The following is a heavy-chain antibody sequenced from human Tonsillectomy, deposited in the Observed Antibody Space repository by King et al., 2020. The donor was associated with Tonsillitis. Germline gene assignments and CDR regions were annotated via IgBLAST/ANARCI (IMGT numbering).Heavy chain of an antibody. Sequence: VQLVESGGVVIQSGGSLRLSCAASGFTFDHYTMHWVRQAPGKGLEWVSLISSDGVTIYYADSMKGRFTISRDNSKNSLHLQMNSLRTEDTALYYCATERMKFFDYWGQETLVTVSS. CDR2: ISSDGVTI. D-gene: IGHD2-15*01. V-gene: IGHV3-43*01. CDR1: GFTFDHYT. J-gene: IGHJ4*02. CDR3: ATERMKFFDY.